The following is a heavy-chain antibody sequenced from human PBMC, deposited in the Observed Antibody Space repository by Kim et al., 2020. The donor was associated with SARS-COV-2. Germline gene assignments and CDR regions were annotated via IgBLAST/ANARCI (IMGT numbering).Heavy chain of an antibody. CDR3: ARHPGGGWFDP. CDR2: IHSTGFT. Sequence: SETLSLTCTVSGGSISGYYYSWIRQPPGKGLEWIGYIHSTGFTKYNPSLNSRVTISIDTSKNQFFLRLTSVTAADTAMYYCARHPGGGWFDPWGQGTLVTVSS. J-gene: IGHJ5*02. CDR1: GGSISGYY. D-gene: IGHD3-16*01. V-gene: IGHV4-59*08.